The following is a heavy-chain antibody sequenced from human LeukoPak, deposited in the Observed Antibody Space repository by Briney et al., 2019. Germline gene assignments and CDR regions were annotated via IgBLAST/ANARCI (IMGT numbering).Heavy chain of an antibody. V-gene: IGHV4-39*01. Sequence: SETLSLTCTVSGGSISSSSYYWGWIRQPPGKGLEWIGSIYYSGSTYYNPSLKSRVTISVDTSKNQFSLKLSSVTAADTAVYYCARRAMVRGGTYFDYWGQGALVTVSS. CDR1: GGSISSSSYY. CDR2: IYYSGST. D-gene: IGHD3-10*01. J-gene: IGHJ4*02. CDR3: ARRAMVRGGTYFDY.